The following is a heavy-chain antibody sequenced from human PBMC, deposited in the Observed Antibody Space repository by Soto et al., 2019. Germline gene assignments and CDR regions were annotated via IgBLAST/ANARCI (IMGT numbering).Heavy chain of an antibody. V-gene: IGHV3-23*01. J-gene: IGHJ4*02. CDR2: ISGSGDYT. CDR3: AKVLKAVAGTYDY. Sequence: EVQLLESGGGLVQPGGPLGLSCAAKGFPFGIYALNWVRQAPGKGLEGVSAISGSGDYTYYADSVKGRFAISRDNSKNTLYLQMNSLRAEDTAVYYCAKVLKAVAGTYDYWGQGTLVTVSS. D-gene: IGHD6-19*01. CDR1: GFPFGIYA.